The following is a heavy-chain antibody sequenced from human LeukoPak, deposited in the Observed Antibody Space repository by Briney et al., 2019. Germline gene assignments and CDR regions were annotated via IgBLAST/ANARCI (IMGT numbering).Heavy chain of an antibody. D-gene: IGHD2-21*01. CDR2: INCNGGGT. V-gene: IGHV1-2*06. Sequence: GASVKVSCKASGYTFTGHYIHWVRQAPGQGLEWMGRINCNGGGTSYAQKFQGRVTMTRDTSISTAYMELDRLTSDDTAVYYCARDYGPYPGCSWFDPWGQGTLVTVSS. J-gene: IGHJ5*02. CDR1: GYTFTGHY. CDR3: ARDYGPYPGCSWFDP.